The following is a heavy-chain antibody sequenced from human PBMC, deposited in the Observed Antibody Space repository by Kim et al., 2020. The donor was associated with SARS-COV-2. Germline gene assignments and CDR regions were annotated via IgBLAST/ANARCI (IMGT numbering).Heavy chain of an antibody. CDR2: ISAYNGNT. CDR1: GYTFTSYG. Sequence: ASVKVSCKASGYTFTSYGISWVRQAPGQGLEWMGWISAYNGNTNYAQKLQGRVTMTTDTSTSTAYMELRSLRSDDTAVYYCARDVHDSSGHIRPDYYYYGMDVWGQGTTVTVSS. D-gene: IGHD3-22*01. V-gene: IGHV1-18*04. CDR3: ARDVHDSSGHIRPDYYYYGMDV. J-gene: IGHJ6*02.